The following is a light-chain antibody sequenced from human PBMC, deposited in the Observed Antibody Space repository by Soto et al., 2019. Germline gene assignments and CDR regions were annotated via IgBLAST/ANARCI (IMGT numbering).Light chain of an antibody. V-gene: IGKV1-39*01. CDR2: AAS. Sequence: DIQMTQSPSSLSASVGDRVTITCRASQSIRSYLNWYQQKPGKDPKLLIYAASSLQSGVPSRFSGSGSGTDFTLTISSLQPEDFATYYCQQRYSTPRTFGQGTKVEIK. J-gene: IGKJ1*01. CDR1: QSIRSY. CDR3: QQRYSTPRT.